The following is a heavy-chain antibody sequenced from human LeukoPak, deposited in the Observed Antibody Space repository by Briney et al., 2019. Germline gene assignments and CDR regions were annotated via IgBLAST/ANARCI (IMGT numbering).Heavy chain of an antibody. J-gene: IGHJ4*02. Sequence: GGSLRLSCAASGFTFSSYAMSWVRQAPGKGLEWVSAISGSGGSTYYADSVKGRFTISRDNSKNTLYLQMNSLRAEDTAVYYCAKVGARVVVPAAFFDHWGQGTLVTVSS. V-gene: IGHV3-23*01. CDR3: AKVGARVVVPAAFFDH. D-gene: IGHD2-2*01. CDR2: ISGSGGST. CDR1: GFTFSSYA.